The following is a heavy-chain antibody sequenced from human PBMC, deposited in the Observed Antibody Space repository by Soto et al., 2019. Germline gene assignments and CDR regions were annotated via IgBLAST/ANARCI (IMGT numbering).Heavy chain of an antibody. V-gene: IGHV1-8*01. CDR2: MNPNSGNT. Sequence: SVKVSFKASGYIFTRYDIHWVRQATGQGLEWMGWMNPNSGNTGYAQKFQGRVTMTRNTSISTAYMELSSLRSEDTAVYYCARDKVAAQPNYYYGMDVWGQGTTVTVSS. CDR3: ARDKVAAQPNYYYGMDV. J-gene: IGHJ6*02. CDR1: GYIFTRYD. D-gene: IGHD6-6*01.